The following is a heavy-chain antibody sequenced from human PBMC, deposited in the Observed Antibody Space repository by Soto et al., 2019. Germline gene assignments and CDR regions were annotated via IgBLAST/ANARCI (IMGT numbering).Heavy chain of an antibody. CDR2: IRSKANSYAT. V-gene: IGHV3-73*01. Sequence: GGSLRLSCAASGFTFSGSAMHWVRQVSGKGLEWVGRIRSKANSYATAYAASVKGRFTISRDDSKNTAYLQMNSLKTEDTAVYYCTRGGNCSGGSCYVYYYYMDVWGKGTTVTVSS. D-gene: IGHD2-15*01. CDR1: GFTFSGSA. J-gene: IGHJ6*03. CDR3: TRGGNCSGGSCYVYYYYMDV.